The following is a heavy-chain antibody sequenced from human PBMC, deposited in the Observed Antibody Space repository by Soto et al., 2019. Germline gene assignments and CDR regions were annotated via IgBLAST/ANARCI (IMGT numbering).Heavy chain of an antibody. CDR3: ARVVVPAGGMDV. V-gene: IGHV4-30-4*01. D-gene: IGHD2-2*01. CDR1: GGSISSGDYY. J-gene: IGHJ6*02. CDR2: IYYSGST. Sequence: TLSLTCTVSGGSISSGDYYWSWIRQPPGKGLEWIGYIYYSGSTYYNPSLKSRVTISVDTSKNQFSLKPSSVTAADTAVYYCARVVVPAGGMDVWGQGTTVTVSS.